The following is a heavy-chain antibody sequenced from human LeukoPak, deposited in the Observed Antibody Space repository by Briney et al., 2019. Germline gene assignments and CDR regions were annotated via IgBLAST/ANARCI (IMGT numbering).Heavy chain of an antibody. V-gene: IGHV1-46*01. CDR3: ARAGDYGDYDLDY. Sequence: ASVKVSCKASGYTFTSCGISWVRQAPGQGLEWMGIINPSGGSTSYAQKFQGRVTMTRDTSTSTVYMELSSLRSEDTAVYYCARAGDYGDYDLDYWGQGTLVTVSS. CDR1: GYTFTSCG. CDR2: INPSGGST. D-gene: IGHD4-17*01. J-gene: IGHJ4*02.